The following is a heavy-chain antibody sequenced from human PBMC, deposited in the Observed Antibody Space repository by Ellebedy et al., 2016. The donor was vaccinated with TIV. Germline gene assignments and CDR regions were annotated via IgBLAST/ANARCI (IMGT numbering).Heavy chain of an antibody. Sequence: GGSLRLSCAASGFPFTGACMTWVRQAPGKGLEWVGRVKPKTDGETTEYAAPVKGRFTVSRDDSQYTVHLQMNSLKTEDTAVYFCTTSLYSGYDWASDYWGQGTLVTVSA. J-gene: IGHJ4*02. V-gene: IGHV3-15*01. CDR3: TTSLYSGYDWASDY. D-gene: IGHD5-12*01. CDR2: VKPKTDGETT. CDR1: GFPFTGAC.